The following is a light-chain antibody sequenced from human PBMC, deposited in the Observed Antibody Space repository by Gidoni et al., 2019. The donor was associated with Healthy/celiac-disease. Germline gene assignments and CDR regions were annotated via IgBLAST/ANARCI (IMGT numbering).Light chain of an antibody. Sequence: DIQMPQSPSSLSASVGDRVTIACRASHSISSYLNLCQQKPGKAPKLLIYAASSLQSGGPARFSASGSGTDFTLTISSIKPDDFATSYSPQSYSTFTFGGGTKVEIK. J-gene: IGKJ4*01. CDR1: HSISSY. CDR3: PQSYSTFT. V-gene: IGKV1-39*01. CDR2: AAS.